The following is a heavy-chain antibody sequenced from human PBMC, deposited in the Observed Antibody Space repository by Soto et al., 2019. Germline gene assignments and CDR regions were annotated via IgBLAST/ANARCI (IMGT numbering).Heavy chain of an antibody. Sequence: QVQLLQSGAEVKKPGASVKVSCKASGYTFTNYGITWVRQAPGQGLEWMGWISAYNGDTHYTQRLQGRVTMTTDTSTGTAYMELRGLRSDDTAVYYWARVRQLVGYFYYYMDGWGKGTTVTVSS. CDR3: ARVRQLVGYFYYYMDG. D-gene: IGHD6-6*01. CDR2: ISAYNGDT. J-gene: IGHJ6*03. CDR1: GYTFTNYG. V-gene: IGHV1-18*01.